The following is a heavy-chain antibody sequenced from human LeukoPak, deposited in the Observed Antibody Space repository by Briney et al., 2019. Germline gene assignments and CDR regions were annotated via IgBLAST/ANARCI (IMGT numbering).Heavy chain of an antibody. D-gene: IGHD3-10*01. V-gene: IGHV3-21*01. J-gene: IGHJ6*04. Sequence: GGSLRLSCAASGFTFSSYSMNWVRQAPGKGLEWVSSISRSSSYIYYADSVKGRFTISRDNAKNSLYLQMNSLRAEDTAVYYCARDVEHYGSGSYYLDYYYGMDVWGKGTTVTVSS. CDR3: ARDVEHYGSGSYYLDYYYGMDV. CDR1: GFTFSSYS. CDR2: ISRSSSYI.